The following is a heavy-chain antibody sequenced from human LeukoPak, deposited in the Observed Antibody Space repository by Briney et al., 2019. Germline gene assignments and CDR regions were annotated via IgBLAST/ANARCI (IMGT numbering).Heavy chain of an antibody. J-gene: IGHJ3*02. CDR1: GYSFTSYW. V-gene: IGHV5-51*01. CDR3: ARQVVPAAPFDAFDI. CDR2: IYPGDSDT. Sequence: GESLKISCKGSGYSFTSYWIGWVRQMPGKGLEWMGIIYPGDSDTRYSPSFQGQVTISADKSISTAYLQWSSLKASDTAMYYCARQVVPAAPFDAFDIWGQGTMVTVSS. D-gene: IGHD2-2*01.